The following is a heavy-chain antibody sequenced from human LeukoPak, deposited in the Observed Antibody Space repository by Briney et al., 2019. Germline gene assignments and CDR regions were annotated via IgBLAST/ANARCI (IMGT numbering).Heavy chain of an antibody. CDR3: ARGSGWRGVDY. V-gene: IGHV3-74*01. Sequence: GGSLRLSCAASGFTFSSYWMHWVRQAPGKGLVWVSRINSDGSSTSYADSVKGRFTISRDNAKNSLYLQMNSLRAEDTAVYYCARGSGWRGVDYWGQGTLVTVSS. CDR1: GFTFSSYW. J-gene: IGHJ4*02. CDR2: INSDGSST. D-gene: IGHD6-19*01.